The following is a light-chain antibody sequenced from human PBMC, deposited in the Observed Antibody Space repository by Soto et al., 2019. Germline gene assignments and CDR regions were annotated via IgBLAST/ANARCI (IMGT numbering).Light chain of an antibody. CDR3: QQRSNSPPWT. CDR1: QSVSSY. CDR2: DAS. Sequence: DIVMTQSPATLSLSPGERATITCRASQSVSSYLAWYQQKPGQAPRLLIYDASNWATGIPSRFSGSGSGTEVTLTISSIVPHDFSANYCQQRSNSPPWTFGQGTKVEIK. J-gene: IGKJ1*01. V-gene: IGKV3-11*01.